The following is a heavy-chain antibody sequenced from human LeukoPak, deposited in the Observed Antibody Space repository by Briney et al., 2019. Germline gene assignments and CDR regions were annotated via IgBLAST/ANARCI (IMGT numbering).Heavy chain of an antibody. Sequence: PGASVKVSCKASGYSFTGYYMHWVRQAPGQGLEWMGRINPNSGGTNYAQKFQGRVTLTRNTSISTAYMELSSLRSEDTAVYYCARAQDLTVTSYWGQGTLVTVSS. CDR1: GYSFTGYY. V-gene: IGHV1-2*06. CDR2: INPNSGGT. D-gene: IGHD4-17*01. J-gene: IGHJ4*02. CDR3: ARAQDLTVTSY.